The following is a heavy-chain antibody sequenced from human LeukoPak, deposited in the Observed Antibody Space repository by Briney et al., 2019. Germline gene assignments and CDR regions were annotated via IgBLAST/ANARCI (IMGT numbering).Heavy chain of an antibody. CDR1: GFTFSSYA. D-gene: IGHD2-21*01. Sequence: PGRSLRLSCAASGFTFSSYAMHWVRQAPGKGLEWVAVISYDGSNKYYADSVKGRFTISRDNSKNTLYLQMNSLRAEDTAVYYCARGKLTYCGGDCYFGTGYYFDYWGQGTLVTVSS. CDR3: ARGKLTYCGGDCYFGTGYYFDY. J-gene: IGHJ4*02. V-gene: IGHV3-30-3*01. CDR2: ISYDGSNK.